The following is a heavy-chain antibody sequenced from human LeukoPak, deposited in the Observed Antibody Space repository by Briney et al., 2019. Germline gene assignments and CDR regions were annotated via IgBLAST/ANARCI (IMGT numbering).Heavy chain of an antibody. V-gene: IGHV1-2*02. CDR2: FNPETGGT. Sequence: ASVKVSCKASGYSFTAYYMHWVRQAPGQGLEWMGWFNPETGGTNYAQKFQGRVTITTDTTISTAYMELTRLRSDDTAVYYCASALNSRSSSCWGQGTRVTVSS. CDR3: ASALNSRSSSC. J-gene: IGHJ4*02. D-gene: IGHD6-13*01. CDR1: GYSFTAYY.